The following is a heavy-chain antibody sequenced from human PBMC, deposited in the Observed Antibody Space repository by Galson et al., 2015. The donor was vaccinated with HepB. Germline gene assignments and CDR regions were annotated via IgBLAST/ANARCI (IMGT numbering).Heavy chain of an antibody. D-gene: IGHD6-19*01. CDR1: GYTFTSYG. CDR3: ARIVRVAGRGVGGFDF. CDR2: ISAYNGNT. J-gene: IGHJ4*02. V-gene: IGHV1-18*01. Sequence: SVKVSCKASGYTFTSYGISWVRQAPGQGLEWMGWISAYNGNTNYAQKLQGRVTMTTDTSTSTAYMELRSLRSDDTAVYYCARIVRVAGRGVGGFDFWGQGTLVTVSS.